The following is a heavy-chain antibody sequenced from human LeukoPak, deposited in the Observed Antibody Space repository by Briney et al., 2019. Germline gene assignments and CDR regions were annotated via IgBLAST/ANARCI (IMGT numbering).Heavy chain of an antibody. V-gene: IGHV4-31*03. CDR1: GGSISSGGYY. CDR2: IYYSGST. J-gene: IGHJ2*01. CDR3: ARRAPSAGYFDL. Sequence: SQTLSLTCTASGGSISSGGYYWSWIRQHPGKGLEWIGYIYYSGSTYYNPSLQSRVTISMDTSKNQFSLNLSSVTAADTAVYYCARRAPSAGYFDLWGRGTLVTVSS.